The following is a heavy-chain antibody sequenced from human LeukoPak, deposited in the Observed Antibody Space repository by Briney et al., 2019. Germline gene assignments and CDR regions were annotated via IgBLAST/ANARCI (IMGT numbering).Heavy chain of an antibody. CDR3: ARDRRSSGWYGFWTSQYYFDY. Sequence: GGSLRLSCAASGFTFSSYSMNWVRQAPGKGLEWVSSISSSSSYIYYAVSVKGRFTISRDNAKNSLYLQMNSLRAEDTAVYYCARDRRSSGWYGFWTSQYYFDYWGQGTLVTVSS. J-gene: IGHJ4*02. CDR1: GFTFSSYS. V-gene: IGHV3-21*01. D-gene: IGHD6-19*01. CDR2: ISSSSSYI.